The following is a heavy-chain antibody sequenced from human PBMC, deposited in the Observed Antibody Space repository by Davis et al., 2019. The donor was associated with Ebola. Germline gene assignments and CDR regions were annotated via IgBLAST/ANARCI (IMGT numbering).Heavy chain of an antibody. D-gene: IGHD2-15*01. CDR1: VGSFSGYY. J-gene: IGHJ6*02. CDR3: ARGAHCSGGSCSTSIYYYYGMDF. CDR2: INHSGST. V-gene: IGHV4-34*01. Sequence: SETLSLTCAVYVGSFSGYYWSWIRQPPGEGLEWIGEINHSGSTNYNPSLMSRVTISADTSKNQFSLKLRSLTAADTAVYYCARGAHCSGGSCSTSIYYYYGMDFWGQGTTSPSL.